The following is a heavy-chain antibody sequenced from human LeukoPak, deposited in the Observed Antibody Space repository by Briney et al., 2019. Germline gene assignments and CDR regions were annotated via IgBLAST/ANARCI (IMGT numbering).Heavy chain of an antibody. J-gene: IGHJ6*03. CDR3: ARQLDYYYYYMDV. CDR1: GGSISSSSYY. V-gene: IGHV4-39*01. Sequence: PSETLSLTCTVSGGSISSSSYYWGWIRQPPGKGLEWIGSIYYSGSTYYNPSLKSRVTISVDTSKNQFSLKLSSVTAADTAVYYCARQLDYYYYYMDVWGKGTTVTISS. CDR2: IYYSGST.